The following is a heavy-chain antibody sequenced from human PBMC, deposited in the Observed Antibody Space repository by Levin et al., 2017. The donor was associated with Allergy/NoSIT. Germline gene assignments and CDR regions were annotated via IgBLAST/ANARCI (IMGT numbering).Heavy chain of an antibody. Sequence: GGSLRLSCAASGFTFSDYYMSWIRQAPGKGLEWVSYISSSSSYTNYADSVKGRFTISRDNAKNSLYLQMNSLRAEDTAVYYCARGQQLGTSWFDPWGQGTLVTVSS. CDR3: ARGQQLGTSWFDP. V-gene: IGHV3-11*05. J-gene: IGHJ5*02. D-gene: IGHD6-13*01. CDR1: GFTFSDYY. CDR2: ISSSSSYT.